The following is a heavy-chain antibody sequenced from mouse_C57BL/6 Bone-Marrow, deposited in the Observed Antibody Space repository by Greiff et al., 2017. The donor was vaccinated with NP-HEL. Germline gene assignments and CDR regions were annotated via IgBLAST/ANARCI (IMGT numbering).Heavy chain of an antibody. J-gene: IGHJ4*01. D-gene: IGHD1-1*01. CDR1: GYTFTSYW. Sequence: QVQLQQPGAELVKPGASVKLSCKASGYTFTSYWMHWVKQRPGRGLEWIGRIDPNSGGTKYNEKFKSKATLTVDKPSSTAYRQLSSLTSEDSAVYYCARCFTTVVATKNYAMDYWGQGTSVTVSS. V-gene: IGHV1-72*01. CDR3: ARCFTTVVATKNYAMDY. CDR2: IDPNSGGT.